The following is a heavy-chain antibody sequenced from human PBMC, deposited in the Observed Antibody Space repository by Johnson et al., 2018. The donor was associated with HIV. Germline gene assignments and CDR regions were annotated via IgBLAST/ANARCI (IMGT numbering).Heavy chain of an antibody. CDR2: IKSKTDGGTT. CDR3: TVAGNGGAFDI. J-gene: IGHJ3*02. D-gene: IGHD6-19*01. Sequence: VQLVESGGGLGKPGGSLRLSCAASGFTFSNAWMSWVRQAPGKGLEWVGRIKSKTDGGTTDYAAPVKGRFTISRDDSKNTLYLQMNSLRAGDTAVYYCTVAGNGGAFDIWGQGTLVTVSS. CDR1: GFTFSNAW. V-gene: IGHV3-15*01.